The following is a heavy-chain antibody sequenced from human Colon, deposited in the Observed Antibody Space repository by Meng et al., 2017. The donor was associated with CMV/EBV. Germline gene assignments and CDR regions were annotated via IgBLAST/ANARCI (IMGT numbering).Heavy chain of an antibody. D-gene: IGHD2-21*01. J-gene: IGHJ6*02. CDR2: IIPIFDKP. CDR3: ARDQIANNYYYYGMDV. Sequence: SVTVSCKASGYTFANYAISWVRQAPGQGLEWMGGIIPIFDKPTYAPEFQGRVTITADESTSTAYMDLSSLRSEDTAIYYCARDQIANNYYYYGMDVWGQGTTVTVSS. CDR1: GYTFANYA. V-gene: IGHV1-69*13.